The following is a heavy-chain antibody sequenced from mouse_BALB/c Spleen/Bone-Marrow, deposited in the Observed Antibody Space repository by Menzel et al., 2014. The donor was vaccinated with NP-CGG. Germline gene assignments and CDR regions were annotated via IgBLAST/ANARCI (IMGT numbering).Heavy chain of an antibody. J-gene: IGHJ2*01. D-gene: IGHD2-14*01. CDR2: INPYNDGT. CDR3: AKGGNYRYDFDY. Sequence: VQLQQSGPELVKPGASVKMSCKASGYTFTSYVMHWVKQKPGQGLEWIGYINPYNDGTKYNEKFKGMATLTSDRSSSTAYMGLSSLTSEDSAVYYCAKGGNYRYDFDYWGQGTTLTVSS. CDR1: GYTFTSYV. V-gene: IGHV1-14*01.